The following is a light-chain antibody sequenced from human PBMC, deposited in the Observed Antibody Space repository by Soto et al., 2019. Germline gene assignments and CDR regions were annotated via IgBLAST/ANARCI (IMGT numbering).Light chain of an antibody. J-gene: IGLJ1*01. CDR2: EVR. CDR1: SSNIGDNT. V-gene: IGLV2-14*01. Sequence: QSVLTQPPSASGTPGQSVTISCSGSSSNIGDNTVNWYQQHPGKAPKLMIYEVRNRPSGISNRFSGSKSGNTASLTISGLQAEDEADYYCTSYTSSSPYVFGTGTKVTVL. CDR3: TSYTSSSPYV.